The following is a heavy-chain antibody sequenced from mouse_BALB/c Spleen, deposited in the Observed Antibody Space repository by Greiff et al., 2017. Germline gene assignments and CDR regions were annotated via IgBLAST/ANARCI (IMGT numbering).Heavy chain of an antibody. CDR1: GYTFSSYW. J-gene: IGHJ4*01. V-gene: IGHV1-9*01. D-gene: IGHD1-1*01. Sequence: QVQLKESGAELMKPGASVKISCKATGYTFSSYWIEWVKQRPGHGLEWIGEILPGSGSTNYNEKFKGKATFTADTSSNTAYMQLSSLTSEDSAVYYCARDTTVVATPMDYWGQGTSVTVSS. CDR2: ILPGSGST. CDR3: ARDTTVVATPMDY.